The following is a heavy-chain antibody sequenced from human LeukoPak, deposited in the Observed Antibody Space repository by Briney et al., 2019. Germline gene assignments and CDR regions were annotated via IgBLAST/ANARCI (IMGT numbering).Heavy chain of an antibody. Sequence: GGSLRLSCAVSGFTFSSYGMHWVRQAPGQELEGVAFIRYDGSNKYYADSVQGRFNISRDNSQHTLYPHMNSLTAAAKAVYYIAKDTPLSSGWSYYFDVCGQGTLV. CDR1: GFTFSSYG. J-gene: IGHJ4*02. CDR2: IRYDGSNK. V-gene: IGHV3-30*02. CDR3: AKDTPLSSGWSYYFDV. D-gene: IGHD6-19*01.